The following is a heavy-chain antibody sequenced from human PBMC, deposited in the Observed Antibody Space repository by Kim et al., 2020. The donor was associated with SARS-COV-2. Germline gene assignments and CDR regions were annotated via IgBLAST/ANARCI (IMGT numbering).Heavy chain of an antibody. J-gene: IGHJ4*02. CDR2: ISGSGGST. CDR3: AKDGLRYFDWLLSHMDY. V-gene: IGHV3-23*01. CDR1: GFTFSSYA. Sequence: GGSLRLSCAASGFTFSSYAMSWVRQAPGKGLEWVSAISGSGGSTYYADSVTGRFTISRDNSKNTLYLQMNSLRAEDTAVYYCAKDGLRYFDWLLSHMDYWGQGTLVTVSS. D-gene: IGHD3-9*01.